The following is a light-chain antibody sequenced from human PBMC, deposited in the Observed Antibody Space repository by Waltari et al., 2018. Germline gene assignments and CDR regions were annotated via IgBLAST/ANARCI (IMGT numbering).Light chain of an antibody. CDR3: SSYTTSDTLI. J-gene: IGLJ2*01. CDR1: SSDAGGYNY. CDR2: GVT. Sequence: GSPGQSLTISCTGTSSDAGGYNYVSWYQQHPGGAPRLMIYGVTNRPSGVSIRFSGSKSGNTASLTISGLQPEDEAYYYCSSYTTSDTLIFAGGTKLTVL. V-gene: IGLV2-14*03.